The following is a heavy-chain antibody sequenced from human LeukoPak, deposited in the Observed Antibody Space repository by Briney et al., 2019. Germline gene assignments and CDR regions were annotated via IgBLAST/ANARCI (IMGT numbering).Heavy chain of an antibody. CDR1: SGSISSSSYY. CDR2: IYYSGST. CDR3: ARHSGGDSSGYYFDY. Sequence: SETLSLTCTVSSGSISSSSYYWGWIRQPPGRGLEWIGYIYYSGSTHYNPSLKSRVTISVDKSKKQFSMKLSSVTAADTAVYYCARHSGGDSSGYYFDYWGQGTLVTVSS. J-gene: IGHJ4*02. V-gene: IGHV4-39*01. D-gene: IGHD3-22*01.